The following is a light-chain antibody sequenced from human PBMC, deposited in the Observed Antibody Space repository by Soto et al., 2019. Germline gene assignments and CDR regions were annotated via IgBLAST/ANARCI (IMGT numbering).Light chain of an antibody. CDR1: QSIAKY. Sequence: DIQMTQSPSSLSASVGDRVTITCRASQSIAKYLNWYQHKPGKAPELLIYAASNLQDGVPSRFSGSGSGTEFTLTSSSLQPEDFALYYCQQTFSTPASTFGQGTSVEVK. J-gene: IGKJ1*01. V-gene: IGKV1-39*01. CDR3: QQTFSTPAST. CDR2: AAS.